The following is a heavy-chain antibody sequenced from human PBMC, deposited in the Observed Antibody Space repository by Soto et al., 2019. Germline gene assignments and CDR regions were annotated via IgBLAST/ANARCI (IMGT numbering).Heavy chain of an antibody. D-gene: IGHD6-19*01. CDR1: GYTFTSYG. J-gene: IGHJ4*02. Sequence: ASVKVSCKSSGYTFTSYGITWVRQAPGQGLEWMGWISAYNGNTNYAQKLQGRVTMTTDTSTSTAYMELRSLRSDDTAVYYCARDFSSQWLEIYYFYYWGQGTLVTVSS. CDR2: ISAYNGNT. V-gene: IGHV1-18*01. CDR3: ARDFSSQWLEIYYFYY.